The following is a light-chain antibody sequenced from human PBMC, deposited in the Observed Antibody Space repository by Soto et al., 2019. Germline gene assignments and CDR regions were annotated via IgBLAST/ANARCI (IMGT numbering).Light chain of an antibody. CDR3: QQSNDLVS. V-gene: IGKV1-33*01. CDR1: QDISNY. J-gene: IGKJ5*01. CDR2: DAS. Sequence: IQMTQSPSSLSASVGDGVTITCQASQDISNYLNWYQQKPGKAPKLLIYDASNLETGVPSRFSGSGSGTDFSFTISSLQPEDIATYYCQQSNDLVSFGQGTRLEIK.